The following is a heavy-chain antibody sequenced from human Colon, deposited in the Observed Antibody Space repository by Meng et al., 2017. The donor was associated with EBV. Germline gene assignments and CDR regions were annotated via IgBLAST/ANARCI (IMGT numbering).Heavy chain of an antibody. D-gene: IGHD5-18*01. CDR1: GGSISRVYW. CDR3: ARGGYYSFDY. J-gene: IGHJ4*02. Sequence: VQLQESGPGLVKPSETLSLTGAGWGGSISRVYWWTWVRQSPGKGLEWIGEIYHSGSTNYNPSLKSRVTISVDKSKNQFSLKLTSVTAADTAVYYCARGGYYSFDYWGQRTLVTVSS. CDR2: IYHSGST. V-gene: IGHV4-4*02.